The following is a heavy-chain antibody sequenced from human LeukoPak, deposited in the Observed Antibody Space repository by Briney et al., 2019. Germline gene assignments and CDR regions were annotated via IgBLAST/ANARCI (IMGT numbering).Heavy chain of an antibody. J-gene: IGHJ4*02. CDR1: GFTFSSYG. CDR2: IRYDGSNK. Sequence: GGSLRLSCAASGFTFSSYGMHWVRQAPGKGLEWVAFIRYDGSNKYYADSVKGRFTISRDNSKNTLYLQMNSLRAEDTAVYYCAKPPIPYGDYEVYWGQGTLVTVSS. D-gene: IGHD4-17*01. V-gene: IGHV3-30*02. CDR3: AKPPIPYGDYEVY.